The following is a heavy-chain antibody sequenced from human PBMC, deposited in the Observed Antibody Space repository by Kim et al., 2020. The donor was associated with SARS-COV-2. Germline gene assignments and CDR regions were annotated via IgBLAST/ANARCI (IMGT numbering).Heavy chain of an antibody. CDR1: GGSISSDY. V-gene: IGHV4-59*01. J-gene: IGHJ3*02. CDR2: IYYSGST. D-gene: IGHD3-10*01. Sequence: SETLSLTCTVSGGSISSDYWSWIRQHPGKGLEWIGYIYYSGSTNYNPSLKSRVTISVDTSKNQFSLKLSSVTAADTAVYYCARSLTSGSGEDAFDIWGQGTMVTVSS. CDR3: ARSLTSGSGEDAFDI.